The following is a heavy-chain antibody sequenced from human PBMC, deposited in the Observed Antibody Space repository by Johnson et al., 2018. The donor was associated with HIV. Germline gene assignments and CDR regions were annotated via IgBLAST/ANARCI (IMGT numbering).Heavy chain of an antibody. Sequence: VQLVESGGGLIQPGGSLRLSCAASGFTVSSNYMSWVRQAPGKGLEWVSGINWNGGSTGYADSVKGRFTISRDNAKNSLYLQMNSLRAEDTAVYYCAREVRRWLQFDAFDIWGQGTMVTVSS. CDR1: GFTVSSNY. V-gene: IGHV3-20*04. CDR2: INWNGGST. D-gene: IGHD5-24*01. J-gene: IGHJ3*02. CDR3: AREVRRWLQFDAFDI.